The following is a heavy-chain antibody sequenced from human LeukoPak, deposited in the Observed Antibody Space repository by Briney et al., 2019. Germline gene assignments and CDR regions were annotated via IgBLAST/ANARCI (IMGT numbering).Heavy chain of an antibody. J-gene: IGHJ1*01. V-gene: IGHV1-18*01. CDR2: ISAYNGNT. Sequence: ASVKVSCKASGYTFTSYGISWVRQAPGQGLEWMGWISAYNGNTNYAQKLQGRVTMTTDTSTSTAYMELRSLRSDDTAVYYCARDSPYFDWLLSAEYFQHWGQGTLVIVSS. CDR3: ARDSPYFDWLLSAEYFQH. CDR1: GYTFTSYG. D-gene: IGHD3-9*01.